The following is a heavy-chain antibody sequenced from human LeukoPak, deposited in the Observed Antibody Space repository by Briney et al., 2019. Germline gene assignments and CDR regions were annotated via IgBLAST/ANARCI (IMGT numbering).Heavy chain of an antibody. V-gene: IGHV3-7*01. D-gene: IGHD7-27*01. CDR1: RFTFTSYW. J-gene: IGHJ3*02. CDR3: ASDLSQTGAFNI. CDR2: IKQDGTQT. Sequence: GGSLRLSCAGSRFTFTSYWMNRVRQAPGKGLEWVANIKQDGTQTYYVDSVKGRSTISRDNARSSLYLQMNSLRVEDTAVYYCASDLSQTGAFNIWGQGTMVTVSS.